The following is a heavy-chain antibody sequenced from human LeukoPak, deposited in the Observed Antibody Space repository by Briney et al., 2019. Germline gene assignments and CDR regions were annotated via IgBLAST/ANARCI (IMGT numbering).Heavy chain of an antibody. J-gene: IGHJ4*02. CDR2: ISYDGSNK. CDR3: ARSWEPQIDLDY. D-gene: IGHD1-26*01. Sequence: GGSLRLSCAASGFTFSSYAMHWVRQAPGKGLEWVAVISYDGSNKYYADPVKGRFTISRDNSKNTLYLQMNSLRAEDTAVYYCARSWEPQIDLDYWGQGTLVSVSS. CDR1: GFTFSSYA. V-gene: IGHV3-30-3*01.